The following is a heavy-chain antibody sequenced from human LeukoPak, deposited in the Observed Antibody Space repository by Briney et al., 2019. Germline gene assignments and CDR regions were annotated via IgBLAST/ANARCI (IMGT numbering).Heavy chain of an antibody. Sequence: ASVEVSCKASGYTFTGYYMHWVRQAPGQGLEWMGWINPNSGGTNYAQKFQGRVTMTRDTSISTAYMELSRLRSDDTAVYYCARDSGYYDSSGYYPFDYWGQGTLVTVSS. J-gene: IGHJ4*02. CDR3: ARDSGYYDSSGYYPFDY. CDR2: INPNSGGT. CDR1: GYTFTGYY. V-gene: IGHV1-2*02. D-gene: IGHD3-22*01.